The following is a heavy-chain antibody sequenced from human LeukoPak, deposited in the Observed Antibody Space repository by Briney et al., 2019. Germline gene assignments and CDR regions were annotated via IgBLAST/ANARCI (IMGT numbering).Heavy chain of an antibody. Sequence: SETLSLTCAVYGGSFSGYYWSWIRQPPGKGLEWIGEINHSGSTNYNPSLKSRVTISVDTSKNQFSLRLGSVTAADTAVYYCARVRWFWELSSDYWGQGTLVTVSS. J-gene: IGHJ4*02. CDR1: GGSFSGYY. CDR3: ARVRWFWELSSDY. CDR2: INHSGST. D-gene: IGHD3-10*01. V-gene: IGHV4-34*01.